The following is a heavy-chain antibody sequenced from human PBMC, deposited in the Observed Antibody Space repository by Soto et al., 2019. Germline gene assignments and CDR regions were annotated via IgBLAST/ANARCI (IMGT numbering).Heavy chain of an antibody. CDR2: IYYSGST. CDR1: GGSISSYY. CDR3: ARLQAYYDFWSGPYYYGMDV. Sequence: PSETLSLTCTVSGGSISSYYWSWIRQPPGKGLEWIGYIYYSGSTNYNPSLKSRVTISVDTSKNQFSLKLSSVTAADTAVYYCARLQAYYDFWSGPYYYGMDVWGQGTTVTVSS. D-gene: IGHD3-3*01. J-gene: IGHJ6*02. V-gene: IGHV4-59*01.